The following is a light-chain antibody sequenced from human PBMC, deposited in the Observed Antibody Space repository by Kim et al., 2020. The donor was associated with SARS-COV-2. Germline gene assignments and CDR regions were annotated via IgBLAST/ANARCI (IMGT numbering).Light chain of an antibody. CDR1: SGYSNYK. CDR3: GADHGGGSNFWV. CDR2: VGTGGIVG. V-gene: IGLV9-49*01. J-gene: IGLJ3*02. Sequence: QPVLTQPPSASASLGASVTLTCTLSSGYSNYKVDWYQQRPGKGPRFVMRVGTGGIVGSKGDGIPDRFSVLGSGLNRYLTIKNIQEEDESDYHCGADHGGGSNFWVFGGGTQLTVL.